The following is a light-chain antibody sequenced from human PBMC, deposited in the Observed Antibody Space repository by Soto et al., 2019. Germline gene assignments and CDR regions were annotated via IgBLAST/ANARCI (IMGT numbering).Light chain of an antibody. CDR2: DAS. CDR1: QSVSGNY. V-gene: IGKV3-20*01. Sequence: EVVLTQSPGTLSLSPGERATLSCRARQSVSGNYLAWYQQKPGQAPRLLIYDASTRATGIPDRFSGSGSGTDFTLTISSLEPEDLAVYYCQQYGSSPLTFGGGTKVEIK. CDR3: QQYGSSPLT. J-gene: IGKJ4*01.